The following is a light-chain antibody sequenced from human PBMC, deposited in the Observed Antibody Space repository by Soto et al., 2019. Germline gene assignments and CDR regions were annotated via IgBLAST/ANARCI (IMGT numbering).Light chain of an antibody. CDR1: QSTSSW. V-gene: IGKV1-5*03. Sequence: DIQMTQSPSTLSASVGDRVTITCRASQSTSSWLAWYQQKPGKAPKILIYKASSLESGVPSRFSGSGSGTEFTLTISSLQPEDFATDYCKQYNTYPWTFGQGTKVEIK. CDR3: KQYNTYPWT. J-gene: IGKJ1*01. CDR2: KAS.